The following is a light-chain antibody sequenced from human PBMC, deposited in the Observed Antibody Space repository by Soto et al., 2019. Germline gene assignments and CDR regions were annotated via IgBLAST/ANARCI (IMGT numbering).Light chain of an antibody. CDR1: QDISNY. V-gene: IGKV1-27*01. J-gene: IGKJ3*01. CDR2: AAS. Sequence: DIQMTQSPPSLSASVGDRVTITCRASQDISNYLAWYQQRPGKVPRLLIYAASTLQSGVPSRFIGSGSGTDFTLTISSLLPEDAATYYCQNLHSAALTFGPGTKVDIK. CDR3: QNLHSAALT.